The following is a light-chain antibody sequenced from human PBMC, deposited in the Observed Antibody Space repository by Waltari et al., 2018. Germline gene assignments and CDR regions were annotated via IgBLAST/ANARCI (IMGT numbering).Light chain of an antibody. Sequence: QSALTQPASVSASPGQSITISCTGGGTDVGRYNFVSWYQKHPGKAPKLMIYDVINRPSGVSNRFAGSKSGNKASLTISGLQPEDEADYYCSSYTTSSTLVFGGGTKVTVL. CDR1: GTDVGRYNF. V-gene: IGLV2-14*03. J-gene: IGLJ2*01. CDR2: DVI. CDR3: SSYTTSSTLV.